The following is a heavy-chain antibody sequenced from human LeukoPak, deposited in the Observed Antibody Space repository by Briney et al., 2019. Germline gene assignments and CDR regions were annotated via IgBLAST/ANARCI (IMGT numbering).Heavy chain of an antibody. V-gene: IGHV1-2*02. CDR1: GYIFTGYY. CDR2: INPNSGGT. D-gene: IGHD4-23*01. CDR3: ARYHMTTVVTPVDP. J-gene: IGHJ5*02. Sequence: ASVKVSCKASGYIFTGYYMHWVRQAPGQGLEWMGWINPNSGGTNYAQKFQGRVTMTRDTSISTAYMELSRLRSDDTAVYYCARYHMTTVVTPVDPWGQGTLVTVSS.